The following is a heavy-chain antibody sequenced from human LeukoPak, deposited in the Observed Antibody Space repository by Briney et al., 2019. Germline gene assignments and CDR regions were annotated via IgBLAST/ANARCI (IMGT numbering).Heavy chain of an antibody. CDR2: INPSGGST. D-gene: IGHD2-2*02. CDR3: ASTAAITPFDY. Sequence: ASVKVSCKASGYTFTSYHMHWVRQAPGQGLEWMGIINPSGGSTSYAQKFQGRVTMTRDTSTSTAYMELSRLRSDDTAVYYCASTAAITPFDYWGQGTLVTVSS. J-gene: IGHJ4*02. V-gene: IGHV1-46*01. CDR1: GYTFTSYH.